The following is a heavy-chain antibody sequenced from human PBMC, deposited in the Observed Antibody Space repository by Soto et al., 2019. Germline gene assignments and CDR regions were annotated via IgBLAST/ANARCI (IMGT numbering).Heavy chain of an antibody. D-gene: IGHD5-18*01. V-gene: IGHV1-46*01. CDR1: GYMFTYYH. J-gene: IGHJ4*02. Sequence: ASVKVSCKTSGYMFTYYHVHWVRQAPGQGLEWMGIINPNGGDTRYAQNFQGRVTMTRDTSTSTVYMEVSSLRSEDTALYSCARVPYSSGLLLYLDYWGQGTLVTVSS. CDR3: ARVPYSSGLLLYLDY. CDR2: INPNGGDT.